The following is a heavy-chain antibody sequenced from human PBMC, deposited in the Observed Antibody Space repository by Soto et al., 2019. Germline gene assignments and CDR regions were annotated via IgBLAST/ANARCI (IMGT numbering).Heavy chain of an antibody. CDR1: GGSFSGYY. D-gene: IGHD2-2*01. CDR2: INHSGTT. Sequence: QVQLQQWGAGLLKPSETLSLTCAVYGGSFSGYYWSWIRQPPGKGLEWIGEINHSGTTNYKPSLKSRVTISVDTSKNQFSLKLSSVTAADTAVYYCARVGAHIVVVPAIEEGAFDIWGQGTMVTVSS. V-gene: IGHV4-34*01. CDR3: ARVGAHIVVVPAIEEGAFDI. J-gene: IGHJ3*02.